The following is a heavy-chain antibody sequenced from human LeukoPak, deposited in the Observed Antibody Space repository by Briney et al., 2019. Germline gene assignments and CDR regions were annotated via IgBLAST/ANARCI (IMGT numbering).Heavy chain of an antibody. CDR3: VRAIERAIPDYCVY. J-gene: IGHJ4*02. D-gene: IGHD2-21*01. CDR1: GFISSSYT. Sequence: GRSLRLSCVASGFISSSYTMSWVRQAPGKGLEWVSVISYDGSTKYYADSVKGRLTISRDSPKNTLYLQMDSLRAENTAMYYCVRAIERAIPDYCVYCGQGTLVTVSS. CDR2: ISYDGSTK. V-gene: IGHV3-30-3*01.